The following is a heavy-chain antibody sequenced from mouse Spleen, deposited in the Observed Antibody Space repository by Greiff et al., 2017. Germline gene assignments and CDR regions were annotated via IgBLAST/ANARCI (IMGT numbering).Heavy chain of an antibody. CDR3: ARPYYRYDDYAMDY. CDR2: IRNKANGYTT. V-gene: IGHV7-3*01. J-gene: IGHJ4*01. Sequence: EVQRVESGGGLVQPGGSLSLSCAASGFTFTDYYMSWVRQPPGKALEWLGFIRNKANGYTTEYSASVQGRFTISRDNYQSILYLQMNALRAEDSATYYCARPYYRYDDYAMDYWGQGTSVTVSS. D-gene: IGHD2-14*01. CDR1: GFTFTDYY.